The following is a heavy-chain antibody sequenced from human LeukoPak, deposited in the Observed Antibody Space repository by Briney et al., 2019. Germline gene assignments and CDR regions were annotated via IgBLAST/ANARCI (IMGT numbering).Heavy chain of an antibody. CDR1: GFTFSSYA. V-gene: IGHV3-30*04. D-gene: IGHD1-7*01. J-gene: IGHJ4*02. Sequence: GGSLRLSCAASGFTFSSYAMHWVRQAPGKGLEWVAVISYDGSNKYYADSVKGRFTISRDNSKNTLYLQMNSLRAEDTAVYYCARDDRRYNWNYANLAPRYYFDYWGQGTLVTVSS. CDR2: ISYDGSNK. CDR3: ARDDRRYNWNYANLAPRYYFDY.